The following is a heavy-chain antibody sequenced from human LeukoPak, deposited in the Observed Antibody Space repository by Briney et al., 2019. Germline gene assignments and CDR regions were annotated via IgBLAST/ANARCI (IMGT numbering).Heavy chain of an antibody. Sequence: SVKVSCKASGGTFSSYAISWVRQAPGQGLEWMGGIIPIFGSANYAQKFQGRVTITADESTSTAYMELSSLRSEDTAVYYCARALHLELHSYFDSWGQGTLVTVSS. CDR1: GGTFSSYA. D-gene: IGHD1-1*01. CDR2: IIPIFGSA. CDR3: ARALHLELHSYFDS. J-gene: IGHJ4*02. V-gene: IGHV1-69*13.